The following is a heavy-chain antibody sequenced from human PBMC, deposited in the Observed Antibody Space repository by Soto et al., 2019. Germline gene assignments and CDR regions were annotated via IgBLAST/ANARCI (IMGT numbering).Heavy chain of an antibody. V-gene: IGHV4-39*01. J-gene: IGHJ4*02. CDR1: GGSISSGSYY. Sequence: SETLSLTCTVSGGSISSGSYYWGWIRQSPGKGLEWIGSIYYRGNTYYNPSLKSRVTISVDTSKHQFSLKMSSVAATDTAVYYCARHKDTSSRYLLPDNWGQGALVTVSS. D-gene: IGHD6-13*01. CDR3: ARHKDTSSRYLLPDN. CDR2: IYYRGNT.